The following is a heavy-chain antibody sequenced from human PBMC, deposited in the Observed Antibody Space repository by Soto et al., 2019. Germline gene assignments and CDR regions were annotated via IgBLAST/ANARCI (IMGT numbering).Heavy chain of an antibody. CDR1: GGTFSSYT. D-gene: IGHD3-3*01. Sequence: SVKVSCKASGGTFSSYTISWVRQAPGQGLEWMGRIIPILGIANYAQKFQGRVTITADKSTSTAYMELSSLRSEDTAVYYCARGQATTIFGVGGGYYYMDVWGKGTRVIVSS. CDR2: IIPILGIA. V-gene: IGHV1-69*02. CDR3: ARGQATTIFGVGGGYYYMDV. J-gene: IGHJ6*03.